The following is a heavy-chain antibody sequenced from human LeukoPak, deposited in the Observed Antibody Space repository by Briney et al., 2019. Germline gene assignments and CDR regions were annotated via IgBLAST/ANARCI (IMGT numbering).Heavy chain of an antibody. D-gene: IGHD2-21*02. Sequence: GGSLRLSCAASGFTVSSSYMSWVRQAPGKGLEWVSIMFRGGTTYYADSVKGRFTISRDNSKNTLYLHMNSLRAEDTAVYYCARDKGGDSVGYFDAWGQGTLVTVSS. CDR3: ARDKGGDSVGYFDA. J-gene: IGHJ4*02. V-gene: IGHV3-53*01. CDR1: GFTVSSSY. CDR2: MFRGGTT.